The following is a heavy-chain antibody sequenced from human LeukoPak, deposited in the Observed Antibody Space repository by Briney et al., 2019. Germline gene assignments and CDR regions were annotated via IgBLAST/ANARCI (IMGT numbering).Heavy chain of an antibody. Sequence: GGSLRLSCAASGFTFSSYWMSWVRQAPGKGLEWVANIKQDGSEKYYVDSVKGRFTISRDNAKNSLYLQMNSLRAEDTAVYYCARDHHYYDSSGYLDYWGQGTLVTVSS. J-gene: IGHJ4*02. CDR2: IKQDGSEK. CDR1: GFTFSSYW. CDR3: ARDHHYYDSSGYLDY. V-gene: IGHV3-7*01. D-gene: IGHD3-22*01.